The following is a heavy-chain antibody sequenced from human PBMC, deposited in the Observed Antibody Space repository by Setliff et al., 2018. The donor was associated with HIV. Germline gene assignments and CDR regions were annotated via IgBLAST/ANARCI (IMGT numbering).Heavy chain of an antibody. V-gene: IGHV3-23*01. J-gene: IGHJ4*02. D-gene: IGHD4-17*01. CDR2: ISGSGDST. Sequence: GGSLRLSCAASGFIFSTYDMAWVRQAPGKGLEWVSSISGSGDSTYYADSVKGRFTISRDNSKNTLYLQMNSLRAEDTAVYYCARWDYGGKDYWGQGTLVTVSS. CDR3: ARWDYGGKDY. CDR1: GFIFSTYD.